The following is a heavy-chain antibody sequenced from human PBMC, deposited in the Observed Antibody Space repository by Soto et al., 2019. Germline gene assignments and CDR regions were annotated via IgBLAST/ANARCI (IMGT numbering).Heavy chain of an antibody. D-gene: IGHD3-3*01. CDR1: GGSFNSYY. CDR2: INLSGRT. Sequence: QVQLQQWGAGLLKPSETLSLTCAVYGGSFNSYYWSWIRQPPGKGLEWIGEINLSGRTNYNPSLKSRVTISVGTSESQFSLNLSSVTAADTAVYFCARGALQNYDRWSGYYSPFGYWGQGTLVTVSS. CDR3: ARGALQNYDRWSGYYSPFGY. V-gene: IGHV4-34*01. J-gene: IGHJ4*02.